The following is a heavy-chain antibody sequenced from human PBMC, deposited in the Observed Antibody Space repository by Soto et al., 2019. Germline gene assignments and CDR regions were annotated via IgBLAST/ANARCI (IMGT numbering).Heavy chain of an antibody. V-gene: IGHV4-39*01. D-gene: IGHD2-15*01. J-gene: IGHJ4*02. CDR2: IYYSGST. Sequence: QLQLQESGPGLVKPSETLSLTCTVSGGSISSSSYYWGWIRQPPGKGLEWIGSIYYSGSTYYNPSLKSRVTISVATSKNQFSLKLSSVTAADTAVYYCASQHCSGGSCYSEIDYWGQGTLVTVSS. CDR3: ASQHCSGGSCYSEIDY. CDR1: GGSISSSSYY.